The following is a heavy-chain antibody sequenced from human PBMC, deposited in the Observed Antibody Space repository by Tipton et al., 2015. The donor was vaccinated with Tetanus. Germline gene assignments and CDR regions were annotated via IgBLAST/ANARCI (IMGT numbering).Heavy chain of an antibody. D-gene: IGHD3-16*01. Sequence: SLRLSCAASGFTFSSYDLIWVRQAPGKGLEWVSSITADGGGTYYADSVKGRFTISRDNSRNMVYLQMNSLRADDTAVYFCTKDLRPSVGFDLWGRGALVTVSS. V-gene: IGHV3-23*01. CDR1: GFTFSSYD. CDR2: ITADGGGT. CDR3: TKDLRPSVGFDL. J-gene: IGHJ2*01.